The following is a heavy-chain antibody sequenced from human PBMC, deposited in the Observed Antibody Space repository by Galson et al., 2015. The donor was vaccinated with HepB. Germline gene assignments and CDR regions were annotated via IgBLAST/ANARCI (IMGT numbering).Heavy chain of an antibody. CDR1: GFTFSSYS. V-gene: IGHV3-21*01. CDR3: ARDGAGGEAMLPLDY. D-gene: IGHD2-21*01. Sequence: SLRLSCAASGFTFSSYSMNWVRQAPGKGLEWVSSISSSSSYIYYADSVKGRFTISRDNAKNSLYLQMNSLRAEDTAVYYCARDGAGGEAMLPLDYWGQGTLVTVSS. J-gene: IGHJ4*02. CDR2: ISSSSSYI.